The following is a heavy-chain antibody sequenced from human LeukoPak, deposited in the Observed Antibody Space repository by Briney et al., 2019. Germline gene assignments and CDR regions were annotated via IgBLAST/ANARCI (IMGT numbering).Heavy chain of an antibody. CDR2: INSDGSST. D-gene: IGHD6-13*01. Sequence: GGSLRLSCAASGLTFSSYWMHWVRQAPGKGLVWVSRINSDGSSTSYADSVKGRFTISRDNAKNTLYLQMNSLRAEDTAVYYCAREGGSSWYYPDRTFDYWGQGTLVTVSS. CDR3: AREGGSSWYYPDRTFDY. CDR1: GLTFSSYW. J-gene: IGHJ4*02. V-gene: IGHV3-74*01.